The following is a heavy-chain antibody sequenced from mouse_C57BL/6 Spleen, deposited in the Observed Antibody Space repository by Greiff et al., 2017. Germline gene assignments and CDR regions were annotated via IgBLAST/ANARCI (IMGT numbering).Heavy chain of an antibody. V-gene: IGHV3-6*01. D-gene: IGHD2-1*01. Sequence: EVQLQESGPGLVKPSQSLSLTCSVTGYSITSGYYWNWIRQFPGNKLEWMGYISYDGSNNYNPSLKNRISITRDTSKNQFFLKLNSVTTEDTATYYCAREGIYYGNHGGFAYWGQGTLVTVSA. CDR1: GYSITSGYY. CDR2: ISYDGSN. CDR3: AREGIYYGNHGGFAY. J-gene: IGHJ3*01.